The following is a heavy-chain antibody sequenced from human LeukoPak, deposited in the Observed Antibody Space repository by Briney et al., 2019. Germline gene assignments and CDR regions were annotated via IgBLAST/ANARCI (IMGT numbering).Heavy chain of an antibody. CDR3: ARDRSYDFWSGYSTPDY. CDR1: GFTFSDYY. V-gene: IGHV3-33*08. Sequence: PGGSLRLSCAASGFTFSDYYMSWIRQAPGKGLEWVAVIWYDGSNKYYADSVKGRFTISRDNSKNTLDLQMNSLRAEDTAVYYCARDRSYDFWSGYSTPDYWGQGTLVTVSS. J-gene: IGHJ4*02. D-gene: IGHD3-3*01. CDR2: IWYDGSNK.